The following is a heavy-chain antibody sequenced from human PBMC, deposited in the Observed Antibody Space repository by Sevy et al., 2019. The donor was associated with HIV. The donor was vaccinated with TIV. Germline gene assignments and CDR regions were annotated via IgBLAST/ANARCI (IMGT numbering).Heavy chain of an antibody. D-gene: IGHD6-13*01. V-gene: IGHV3-30-3*01. CDR3: ARDGGYSINWYPLY. J-gene: IGHJ4*02. Sequence: GGSLRLSCAASGFTFSSSSMTWVRQAPGKGLEWVAVISYEGSETYYADSVKGRFTISRDNSKNTLYLQMNGLRVEDTAVYYCARDGGYSINWYPLYWGQGTLVTVSS. CDR1: GFTFSSSS. CDR2: ISYEGSET.